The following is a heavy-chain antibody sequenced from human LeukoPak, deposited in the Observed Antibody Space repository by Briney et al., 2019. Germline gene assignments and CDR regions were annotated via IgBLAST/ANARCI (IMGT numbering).Heavy chain of an antibody. CDR3: ARDQAAAGLGY. CDR2: ISAYNGNT. CDR1: GYAFTSYG. D-gene: IGHD6-13*01. V-gene: IGHV1-18*01. Sequence: GASEKVSCKASGYAFTSYGISWVRQAPGQGLEWMGWISAYNGNTNYAQKLQGRVTMTTDTSTSTAYMGLRSLRSDDTAVYYCARDQAAAGLGYWGQGTLVTVSS. J-gene: IGHJ4*02.